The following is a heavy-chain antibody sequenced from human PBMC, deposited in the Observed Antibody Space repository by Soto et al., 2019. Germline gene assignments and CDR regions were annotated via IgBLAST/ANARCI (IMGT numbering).Heavy chain of an antibody. V-gene: IGHV3-66*01. J-gene: IGHJ4*02. CDR2: IYSGGST. Sequence: GGSLRLSCAASGFTVSSNYMSWVRQAPGKGLEWVSVIYSGGSTYYADSVKGRFTISRDNSKNTLYLQMNSLRAEDTAVYYCARAPHLYDILTGYYFDYWGQGTLVTVSS. D-gene: IGHD3-9*01. CDR3: ARAPHLYDILTGYYFDY. CDR1: GFTVSSNY.